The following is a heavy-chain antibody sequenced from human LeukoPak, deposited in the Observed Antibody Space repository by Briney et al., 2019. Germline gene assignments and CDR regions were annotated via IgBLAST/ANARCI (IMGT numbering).Heavy chain of an antibody. D-gene: IGHD3-9*01. V-gene: IGHV1-69*05. CDR3: ASTYYDILTGYYYYYYMDV. Sequence: GASVKVSCKASGGTFSSYAISWVRQAPGQGLEWMGGIIPIFGTANYAQMFQGRVTITTDESTSTAYMELSSLRSEDTAVYYCASTYYDILTGYYYYYYMDVWGKGTTVTVSS. CDR2: IIPIFGTA. CDR1: GGTFSSYA. J-gene: IGHJ6*03.